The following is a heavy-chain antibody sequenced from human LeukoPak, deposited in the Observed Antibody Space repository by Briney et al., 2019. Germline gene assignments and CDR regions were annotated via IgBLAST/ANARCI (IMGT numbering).Heavy chain of an antibody. CDR2: IRSKAYGGTT. D-gene: IGHD3-16*02. J-gene: IGHJ4*02. CDR3: TRENYDYVWGSYRYALGFDY. V-gene: IGHV3-49*04. Sequence: GGSLRLSCTASGFTFGDYAMSWVRQAPGKGLEWVGFIRSKAYGGTTEYAASVKGRFTISRDDSKSIAYLQMNSLKTEDTVVYYCTRENYDYVWGSYRYALGFDYWGQGTLVTVSS. CDR1: GFTFGDYA.